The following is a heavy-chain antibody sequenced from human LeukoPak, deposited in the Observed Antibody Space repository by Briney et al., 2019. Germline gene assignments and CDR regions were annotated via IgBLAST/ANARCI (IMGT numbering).Heavy chain of an antibody. CDR1: GFTLSNYC. Sequence: GGSLRLSCAASGFTLSNYCMHWVRQAPGKGLEWVAFIRFDGSEKYDADSVQGRFTVSRDISNNTLYLQMNSLRAEDTAVYYCARAGGHYGSGSHLRRGVFDYWGQGTLVTVSS. CDR2: IRFDGSEK. J-gene: IGHJ4*02. V-gene: IGHV3-30*02. CDR3: ARAGGHYGSGSHLRRGVFDY. D-gene: IGHD3-10*01.